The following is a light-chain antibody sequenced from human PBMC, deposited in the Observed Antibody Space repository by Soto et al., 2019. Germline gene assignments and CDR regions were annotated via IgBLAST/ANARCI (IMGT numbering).Light chain of an antibody. CDR1: QSVSSY. Sequence: EIVLTQSPGTLSLSPGERATLSCRASQSVSSYYLAWYQHKPGQAPRLLIYGAATRATGIPARYSGSGSGTEFNFTISSLQSEDFAVYFCQQYNKWPRTFGQGTKVDIK. CDR2: GAA. V-gene: IGKV3D-15*01. J-gene: IGKJ1*01. CDR3: QQYNKWPRT.